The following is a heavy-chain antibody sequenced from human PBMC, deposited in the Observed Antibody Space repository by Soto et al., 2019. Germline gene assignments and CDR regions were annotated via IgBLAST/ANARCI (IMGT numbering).Heavy chain of an antibody. V-gene: IGHV4-59*08. CDR3: ASLTEYSSSSTSFDY. D-gene: IGHD6-6*01. Sequence: SETLSLTCTVSGGSISSYYWSWIRQPPGKGLEWIGYIYYSGSTNYNPSLKSRVTISVDTSKNQFSLKLSSVTAADTAVYYCASLTEYSSSSTSFDYRGQGTLVTVSS. CDR2: IYYSGST. J-gene: IGHJ4*02. CDR1: GGSISSYY.